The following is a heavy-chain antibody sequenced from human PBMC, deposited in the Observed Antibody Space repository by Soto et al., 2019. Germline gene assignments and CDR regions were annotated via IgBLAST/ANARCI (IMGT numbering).Heavy chain of an antibody. D-gene: IGHD6-6*01. CDR2: INHSGST. CDR3: ARGKGGEQLVSSYYFDY. V-gene: IGHV4-34*01. J-gene: IGHJ4*02. Sequence: QVQLQQWGAGLLKPSETLSLTCAVYGGSFSGYYWSWIRQPPGKGLEWIGEINHSGSTNYNPSLNSRLTISVDTSKNQFSRKLSSVTAADTAVYYCARGKGGEQLVSSYYFDYWGQGTLVTVSS. CDR1: GGSFSGYY.